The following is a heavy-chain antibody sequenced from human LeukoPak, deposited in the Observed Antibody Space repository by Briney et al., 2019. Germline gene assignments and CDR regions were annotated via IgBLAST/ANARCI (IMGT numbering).Heavy chain of an antibody. J-gene: IGHJ3*02. CDR2: IGSSGANT. Sequence: GGSLRLSCSTFGTYAMAWVRQAPGKGLEWVSAIGSSGANTYYADSVKGRFTISRDNSRNILYLQMNSLRPEDTALYYCALKAGLPAYDIWGQGTMVTVSS. CDR1: FGTYA. CDR3: ALKAGLPAYDI. D-gene: IGHD6-25*01. V-gene: IGHV3-23*01.